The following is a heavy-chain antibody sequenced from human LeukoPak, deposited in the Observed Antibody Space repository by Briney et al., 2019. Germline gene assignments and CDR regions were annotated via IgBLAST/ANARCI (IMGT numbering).Heavy chain of an antibody. J-gene: IGHJ4*02. D-gene: IGHD2-8*01. V-gene: IGHV3-53*01. CDR2: IYSGGNT. CDR1: GFSVSNNY. CDR3: AKYVVPRY. Sequence: GGSLRLSCAASGFSVSNNYMNWVRQAPGKGLEWVSVIYSGGNTYYADSVKGRFTISRDNSKNTLYLQMNSLRAEDTAVYYCAKYVVPRYWGQGTLVTVSS.